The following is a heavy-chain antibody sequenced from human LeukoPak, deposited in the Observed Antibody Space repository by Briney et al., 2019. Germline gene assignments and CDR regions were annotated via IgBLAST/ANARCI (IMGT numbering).Heavy chain of an antibody. D-gene: IGHD3-3*01. CDR3: AGLMPDPDGVFYYYYMDV. CDR1: GGTFSSYA. Sequence: SVKVSCKASGGTFSSYAISWVRQAPGQGLEWMGGIIPIFGTANYAQKFQGRVTFTTDESTSTAYMELSSLRSEDTAVYYCAGLMPDPDGVFYYYYMDVWGKGTTVTVSS. J-gene: IGHJ6*03. CDR2: IIPIFGTA. V-gene: IGHV1-69*05.